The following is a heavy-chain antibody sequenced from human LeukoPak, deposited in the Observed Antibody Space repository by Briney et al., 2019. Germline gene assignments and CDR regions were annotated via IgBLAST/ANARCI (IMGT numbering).Heavy chain of an antibody. CDR3: ARVSYDYVWGSYRYYFDY. D-gene: IGHD3-16*02. CDR1: GYTFTSYD. J-gene: IGHJ4*02. Sequence: ASVKVSCKASGYTFTSYDINWVRQATGQGLEWMGWMNPNSGNTGYAQKFQGRVTMTRNTSISTAYMELSSLRSEDTAAYYCARVSYDYVWGSYRYYFDYWGQGTLVTVSS. CDR2: MNPNSGNT. V-gene: IGHV1-8*01.